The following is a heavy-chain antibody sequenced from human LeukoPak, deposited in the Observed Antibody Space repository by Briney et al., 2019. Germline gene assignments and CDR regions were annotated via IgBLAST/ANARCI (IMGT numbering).Heavy chain of an antibody. CDR1: GFTFSDNY. J-gene: IGHJ4*02. Sequence: GGSLRLSCAASGFTFSDNYMTWVRQAPGRGLEWLSYISGNGRDIQYADSVKGRLTISRDNAKNSLYLQMNSLRAEDTAVYYCARVLHNRNYDGSTYYGYWGQGTLVTVSS. CDR3: ARVLHNRNYDGSTYYGY. V-gene: IGHV3-11*01. D-gene: IGHD3-22*01. CDR2: ISGNGRDI.